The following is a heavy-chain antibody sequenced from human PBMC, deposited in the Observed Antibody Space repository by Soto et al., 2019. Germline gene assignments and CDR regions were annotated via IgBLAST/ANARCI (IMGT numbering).Heavy chain of an antibody. V-gene: IGHV1-18*01. Sequence: ASVKVSCKASGYTFTSYGISWVRQAPGQGLEWMGWISAYNGNTNYAQKLQGRVTMTTDTSTSTAYMELRSLRSDDTAVYYCARDLSPLRGVSSIGIWGQGTMVTVS. CDR3: ARDLSPLRGVSSIGI. CDR1: GYTFTSYG. J-gene: IGHJ3*02. CDR2: ISAYNGNT. D-gene: IGHD3-10*01.